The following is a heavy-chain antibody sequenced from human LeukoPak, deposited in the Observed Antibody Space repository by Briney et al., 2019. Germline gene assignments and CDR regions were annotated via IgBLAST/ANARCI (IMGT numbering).Heavy chain of an antibody. CDR1: GFTFSSYA. J-gene: IGHJ5*02. V-gene: IGHV3-23*01. Sequence: GGSLRLSCAASGFTFSSYAMSWVRQAPGKGLEWVSAISGSGGSTYYADSVKGRSTISRDNSKNTLYLQTNSLRAEDTAVYYCAKDGATYYYDSSGYTWGQGTLVTVSS. CDR3: AKDGATYYYDSSGYT. CDR2: ISGSGGST. D-gene: IGHD3-22*01.